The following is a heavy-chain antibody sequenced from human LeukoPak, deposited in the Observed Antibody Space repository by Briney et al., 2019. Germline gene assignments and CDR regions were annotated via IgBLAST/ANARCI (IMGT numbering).Heavy chain of an antibody. V-gene: IGHV3-23*01. Sequence: PGGSLRLSCAASGFTVSSNYMSWVRQAPGKGLEWVSAISGSGINTYYADSVKGRFTISRDNSKNSLYLQMNSLRAEDTAVYYCIVLAVTGTLGFDYWGQGTLVTVSS. J-gene: IGHJ4*02. CDR1: GFTVSSNY. D-gene: IGHD6-19*01. CDR2: ISGSGINT. CDR3: IVLAVTGTLGFDY.